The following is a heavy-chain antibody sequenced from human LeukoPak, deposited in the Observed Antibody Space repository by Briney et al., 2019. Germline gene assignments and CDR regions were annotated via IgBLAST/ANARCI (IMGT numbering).Heavy chain of an antibody. CDR3: AHMDRLGEFDP. V-gene: IGHV2-5*01. Sequence: SGPTLVNPTQTLTLTCTFSGFSLSTSGVGVGWIRQPPGKALEWLALIYWNDDKRYSPSLKSRLTITKDTSRNQVVLTMTNMDPVGTATYYCAHMDRLGEFDPWGQGTLVTVSS. D-gene: IGHD1-14*01. CDR1: GFSLSTSGVG. J-gene: IGHJ5*02. CDR2: IYWNDDK.